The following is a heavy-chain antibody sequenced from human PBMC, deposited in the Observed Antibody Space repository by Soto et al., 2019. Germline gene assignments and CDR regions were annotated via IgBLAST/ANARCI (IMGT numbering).Heavy chain of an antibody. CDR3: ARAQGGYSGSYRFDY. J-gene: IGHJ4*02. CDR2: INAGNGNT. Sequence: QVQLVQSGAEVKKPGASVKVSCKASGYTFTSYAMHWVRQAPGQRLEWMGWINAGNGNTKYSQKFQGRVTITRDTSASTAYMELSSLRSDDTAVYYCARAQGGYSGSYRFDYWGQGTLVTVSS. CDR1: GYTFTSYA. V-gene: IGHV1-3*01. D-gene: IGHD1-26*01.